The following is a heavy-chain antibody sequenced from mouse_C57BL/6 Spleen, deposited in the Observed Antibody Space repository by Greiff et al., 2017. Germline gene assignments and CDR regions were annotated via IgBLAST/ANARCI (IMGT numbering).Heavy chain of an antibody. D-gene: IGHD1-1*01. Sequence: VQLQQSGAELVKPGASVKLSCKASGYTFTSYWMQWVKQRPGQGLEWIGEIDPSDSYTNYNQKFKGKATLTVDTSSSTAYMQLSSLTSEDSAVYYCARRDYYAPSSAMDYWGQGTSVTVSS. CDR1: GYTFTSYW. J-gene: IGHJ4*01. CDR2: IDPSDSYT. V-gene: IGHV1-50*01. CDR3: ARRDYYAPSSAMDY.